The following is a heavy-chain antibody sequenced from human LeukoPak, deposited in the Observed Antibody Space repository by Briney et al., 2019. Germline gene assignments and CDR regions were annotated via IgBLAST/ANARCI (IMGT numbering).Heavy chain of an antibody. J-gene: IGHJ4*02. D-gene: IGHD3-10*01. V-gene: IGHV3-7*01. CDR1: GFPFSNYW. CDR3: ARESSGSGSSTDS. CDR2: IKQDGGEK. Sequence: PGGSLRLSCAASGFPFSNYWMSWVRPAPGKGLEWVANIKQDGGEKYYVGSVKGRFTISRDNAKNSLYLQMNSLRADDTAVYYCARESSGSGSSTDSWGQGTLVTVSS.